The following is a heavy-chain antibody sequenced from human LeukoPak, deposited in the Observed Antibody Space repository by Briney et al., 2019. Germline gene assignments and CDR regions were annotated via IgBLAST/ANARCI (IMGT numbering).Heavy chain of an antibody. D-gene: IGHD3-10*01. CDR1: GESMIGHY. CDR3: ARATASGSGRAYDH. CDR2: IHHSGGT. J-gene: IGHJ4*02. Sequence: SETLSLTCAVYGESMIGHYWTWIRQPPGKRLEWIGEIHHSGGTNSNPSFKNRLTMSIDMSKNQFSLKLKSVTAADTAVYYCARATASGSGRAYDHWAQGNLVPVSS. V-gene: IGHV4-34*01.